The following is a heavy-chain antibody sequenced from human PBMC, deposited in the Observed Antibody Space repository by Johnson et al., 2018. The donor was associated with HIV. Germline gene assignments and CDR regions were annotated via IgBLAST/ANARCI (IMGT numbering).Heavy chain of an antibody. V-gene: IGHV3-30*03. Sequence: QVQLVESGGGLVKPGGSLRLSCAASGFTFSSYGMHWVRQAPGKGLEWVAVISYDGSNKFYAESVKGRFTIYRDNAKNSLYLQMNSLKTEDTAVYYCTTDHKVGARDAFDIWGQGTMVTVSS. J-gene: IGHJ3*02. CDR3: TTDHKVGARDAFDI. D-gene: IGHD1-26*01. CDR1: GFTFSSYG. CDR2: ISYDGSNK.